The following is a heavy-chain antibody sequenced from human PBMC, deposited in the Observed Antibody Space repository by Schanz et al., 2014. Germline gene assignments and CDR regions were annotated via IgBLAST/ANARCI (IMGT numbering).Heavy chain of an antibody. Sequence: QVHLVQSGAEVHKPGASLKISCKASGYTFTNFFLHWVRQAPGQGLEWMGIINPIGGSTTYAQKFRDAGTLTTDASTDTAYLELTSLRSEDTAVDYCARGSPENMIRGELDYWGQGTLVTVSS. V-gene: IGHV1-46*03. CDR2: INPIGGST. D-gene: IGHD3-10*01. CDR3: ARGSPENMIRGELDY. J-gene: IGHJ4*02. CDR1: GYTFTNFF.